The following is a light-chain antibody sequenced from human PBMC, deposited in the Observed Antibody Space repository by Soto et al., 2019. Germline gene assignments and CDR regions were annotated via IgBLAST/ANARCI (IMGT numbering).Light chain of an antibody. CDR2: TAS. Sequence: DIQMTQSPSTLSASVGDRVTITCRASQSISTYLAWYQQKPGKAPKLLIYTASSLETGVPSRFSCSGSGTEFTLAISSLQPDDFATYYCQQYNNYSWTFGQGTKVEVK. CDR1: QSISTY. CDR3: QQYNNYSWT. J-gene: IGKJ1*01. V-gene: IGKV1-5*03.